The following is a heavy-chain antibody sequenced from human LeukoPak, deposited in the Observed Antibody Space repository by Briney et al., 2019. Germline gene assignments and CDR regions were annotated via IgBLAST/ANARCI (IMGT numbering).Heavy chain of an antibody. CDR2: INHSGST. J-gene: IGHJ4*02. D-gene: IGHD3-10*01. CDR1: GGSFSGYY. CDR3: ARQGVAVRGVMILKRPAGFDY. Sequence: SETLSLTCAVYGGSFSGYYWSWIRQPPGKGLEWIGEINHSGSTNYNPSLKSRVTISVDTSKNQFSLKLSSVTAADTAVYYCARQGVAVRGVMILKRPAGFDYWGQGTLVTVSS. V-gene: IGHV4-34*01.